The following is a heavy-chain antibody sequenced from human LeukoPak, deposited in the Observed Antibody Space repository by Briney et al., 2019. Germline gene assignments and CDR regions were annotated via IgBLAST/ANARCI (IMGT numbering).Heavy chain of an antibody. CDR3: AKNARDYGDYDHYGMDV. CDR2: ISYDESNK. Sequence: GGSLRLSCLASGFTFRTYAMHWVRQAAGKVREWVAVISYDESNKYYADSVRGRFTISRDNSKNTLYLQMNSLRPEDTAVYYCAKNARDYGDYDHYGMDVWGKGTTVTVSS. J-gene: IGHJ6*04. CDR1: GFTFRTYA. D-gene: IGHD4-17*01. V-gene: IGHV3-30*18.